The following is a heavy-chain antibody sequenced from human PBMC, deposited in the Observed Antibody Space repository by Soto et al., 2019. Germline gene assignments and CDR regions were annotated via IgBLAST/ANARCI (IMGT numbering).Heavy chain of an antibody. CDR3: ATTHTYYDFWSGYPDAFDI. V-gene: IGHV4-59*01. CDR1: GGSISSYY. CDR2: IYYSGST. Sequence: SETLSLTCTVSGGSISSYYWSWIRQPPGKGLEWIGYIYYSGSTNYNPSLKSRVTISVDTSKNQFSLKLSSVTAADTAVYYCATTHTYYDFWSGYPDAFDIWGQGTMVTVS. D-gene: IGHD3-3*01. J-gene: IGHJ3*02.